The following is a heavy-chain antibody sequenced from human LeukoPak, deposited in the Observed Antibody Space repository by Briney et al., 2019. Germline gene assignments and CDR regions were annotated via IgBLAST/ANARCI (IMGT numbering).Heavy chain of an antibody. Sequence: PGGSLRLSCAASGFTVSSNYMSWVRQAPGKGLEWVSAISGSGGSTYYADSVKGRFTISRDNSKNTLYLQMNSLRAEDTAVYYCAKDLTRRWFDPWGQGTLVTVSS. CDR2: ISGSGGST. V-gene: IGHV3-23*01. J-gene: IGHJ5*02. CDR1: GFTVSSNY. CDR3: AKDLTRRWFDP.